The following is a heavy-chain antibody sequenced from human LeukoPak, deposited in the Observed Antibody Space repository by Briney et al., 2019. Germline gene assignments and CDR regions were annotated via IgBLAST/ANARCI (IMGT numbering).Heavy chain of an antibody. J-gene: IGHJ4*02. CDR3: AKDYYDSPITF. D-gene: IGHD3-22*01. V-gene: IGHV3-30*18. Sequence: TGGSLRLSCAASGSTFSSYGMHWVRQAPGKGLEWVAVISYDGSNKYYADSVKGRFTISRDNSKNTLYLQMNSLRAEDTAVYYCAKDYYDSPITFWGQGTLVTVSS. CDR2: ISYDGSNK. CDR1: GSTFSSYG.